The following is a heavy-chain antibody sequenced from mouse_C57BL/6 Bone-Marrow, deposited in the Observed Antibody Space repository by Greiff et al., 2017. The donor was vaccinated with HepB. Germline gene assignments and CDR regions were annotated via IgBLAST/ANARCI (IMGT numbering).Heavy chain of an antibody. V-gene: IGHV5-4*01. Sequence: EVKVVESGGGLVKPGGSLKLSCAASGFTFSSYAMSWVRQTPEKRLEWVATISDGGSYTYYPDNVKGRFTISRDNAKNNLYLQMSHLKSEDTAMCYCARDNYGSSYGDFDVWGTGTTVTVSS. CDR2: ISDGGSYT. CDR3: ARDNYGSSYGDFDV. D-gene: IGHD1-1*01. CDR1: GFTFSSYA. J-gene: IGHJ1*03.